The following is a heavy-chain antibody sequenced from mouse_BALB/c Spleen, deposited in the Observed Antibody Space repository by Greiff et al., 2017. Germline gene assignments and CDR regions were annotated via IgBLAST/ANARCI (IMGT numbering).Heavy chain of an antibody. CDR3: ARSKYGNSGGYYFDY. CDR1: GDSITSGY. Sequence: EVKLMESGPRLVKPSQTLSLTCSVTGDSITSGYWNWIRKFPGNKLEYMGYISYSGSTYYNPSLKSRISITRDTSKNQYYLQLNSVTTEDTATYYCARSKYGNSGGYYFDYWGQGTTLTVSS. J-gene: IGHJ2*01. V-gene: IGHV3-8*02. CDR2: ISYSGST. D-gene: IGHD2-10*02.